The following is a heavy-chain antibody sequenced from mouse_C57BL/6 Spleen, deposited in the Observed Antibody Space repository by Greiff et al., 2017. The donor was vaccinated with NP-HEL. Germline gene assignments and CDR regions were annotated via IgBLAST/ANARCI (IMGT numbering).Heavy chain of an antibody. CDR3: ARRIYYGNYESIYFDY. CDR2: IDPSDSYT. CDR1: GYTFTSYW. V-gene: IGHV1-50*01. D-gene: IGHD2-1*01. Sequence: VKLQQPGAELVKPGASVKLSCKASGYTFTSYWMQWVKQRPGQGLEWIGEIDPSDSYTNYNQKFKGKATLTVDPSSSTAYMQLSSLTSEDSAVYYCARRIYYGNYESIYFDYWGQGTTLTVSS. J-gene: IGHJ2*01.